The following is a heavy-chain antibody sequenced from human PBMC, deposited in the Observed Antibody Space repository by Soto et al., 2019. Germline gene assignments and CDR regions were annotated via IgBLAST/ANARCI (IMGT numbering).Heavy chain of an antibody. CDR3: AKDLDQLQYRIGWFDP. CDR2: ISGSGGST. J-gene: IGHJ5*02. V-gene: IGHV3-23*01. CDR1: GFTFSSYA. Sequence: GGSLRLSCAASGFTFSSYAMSWVRQAPGKGLEWVSAISGSGGSTYYADSVKGRFTISRDNSKNTLYLQMNSLRAEDTAVYYCAKDLDQLQYRIGWFDPWGQGTLVTVSS. D-gene: IGHD2-2*02.